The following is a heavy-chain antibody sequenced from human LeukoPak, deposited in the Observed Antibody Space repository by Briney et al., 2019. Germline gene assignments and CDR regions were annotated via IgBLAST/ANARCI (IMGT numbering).Heavy chain of an antibody. V-gene: IGHV3-48*03. CDR2: ISSSGSTI. D-gene: IGHD3-10*01. CDR3: ARSITMVRGVRYMDV. Sequence: GGTLRLSCAASGFTFSSYEMNWVRQAPGKGLEWVSYISSSGSTIYYADSVKGRFTISRDNAKNSLYLQMNRLRAEDTAVYYCARSITMVRGVRYMDVWGKGTTVTVSS. CDR1: GFTFSSYE. J-gene: IGHJ6*03.